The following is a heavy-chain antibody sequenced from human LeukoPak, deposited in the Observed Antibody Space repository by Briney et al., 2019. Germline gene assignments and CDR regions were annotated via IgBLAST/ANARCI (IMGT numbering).Heavy chain of an antibody. CDR2: INPSGGST. V-gene: IGHV1-46*01. D-gene: IGHD2-2*01. J-gene: IGHJ5*02. Sequence: GASVKVSCKASGYTFTSYYMHWVRQAPGQGLAWMGIINPSGGSTSYAQKFQGRVTMTRDTSTSTVYMELSSLRSEDTAVYYCARAGGLVPARFDPWGQGTLVTVSS. CDR3: ARAGGLVPARFDP. CDR1: GYTFTSYY.